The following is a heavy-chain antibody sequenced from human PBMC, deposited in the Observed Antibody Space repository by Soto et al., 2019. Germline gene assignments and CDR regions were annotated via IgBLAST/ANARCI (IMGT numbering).Heavy chain of an antibody. J-gene: IGHJ3*01. CDR1: GFTVSSNY. V-gene: IGHV3-66*01. CDR2: LYSGAGT. CDR3: ARECGGDCSNAFDL. Sequence: VQLVESEGGLVQPGGSLRLSCAASGFTVSSNYMNWVRQAPGKGLEWLSVLYSGAGTYYADSVKDRFTISRDNSKNTLYLQLNSLRAEDTAIYYCARECGGDCSNAFDLWGQGTMVTVSP. D-gene: IGHD2-21*01.